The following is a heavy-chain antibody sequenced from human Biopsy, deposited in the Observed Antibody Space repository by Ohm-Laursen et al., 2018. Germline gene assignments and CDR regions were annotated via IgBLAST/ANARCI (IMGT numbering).Heavy chain of an antibody. J-gene: IGHJ4*02. CDR2: IYYSGST. CDR1: GGSISRSSYY. CDR3: ARQEFATSPLDY. D-gene: IGHD3-10*01. Sequence: SDTLSLTCTVTGGSISRSSYYWDWIRQPPGKGLEWIGSIYYSGSTYYNPSLKSRVTISADRSKNQFSLKLTSATAADTAMYYCARQEFATSPLDYWGQGSLVTVSS. V-gene: IGHV4-39*01.